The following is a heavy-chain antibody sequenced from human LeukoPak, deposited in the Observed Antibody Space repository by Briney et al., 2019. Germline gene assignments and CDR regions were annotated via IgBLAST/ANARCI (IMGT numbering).Heavy chain of an antibody. CDR2: INHSGST. V-gene: IGHV4-34*01. J-gene: IGHJ4*02. CDR3: ARRRDGYNYRRPTGWDY. D-gene: IGHD5-24*01. Sequence: PSETLSLTCAVYGGSFSGYYWSWIRQPPGKGLEWIGEINHSGSTNYNPSLKSRVTISVDTSKNQFSLKLSPVTAADTAVYYCARRRDGYNYRRPTGWDYWGQGTLVTVSS. CDR1: GGSFSGYY.